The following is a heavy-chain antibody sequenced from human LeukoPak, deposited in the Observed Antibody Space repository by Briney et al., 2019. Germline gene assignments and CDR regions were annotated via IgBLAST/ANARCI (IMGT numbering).Heavy chain of an antibody. J-gene: IGHJ6*02. CDR2: INPSGGST. V-gene: IGHV1-46*01. D-gene: IGHD2-8*01. CDR1: GYTFTSYY. Sequence: GASVKVSCKASGYTFTSYYMHWVRQAPGQGLEWMGIINPSGGSTSYAQKFQGRVTMTRDTSTSTVYMELSSLRSEDTAVYYCARAPDPYCTNGVCAFGSYYGMDVWGQGTTVTVSS. CDR3: ARAPDPYCTNGVCAFGSYYGMDV.